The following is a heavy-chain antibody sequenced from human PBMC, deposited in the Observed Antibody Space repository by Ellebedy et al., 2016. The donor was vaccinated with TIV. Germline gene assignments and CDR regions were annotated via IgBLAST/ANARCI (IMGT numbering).Heavy chain of an antibody. CDR1: GYSISSGYY. V-gene: IGHV4-38-2*02. D-gene: IGHD6-13*01. CDR2: INHSGST. CDR3: ARGRHSSSWYRQSYYYYYMDV. Sequence: GSLRLXXTVSGYSISSGYYWSWIRQPPGKGLEWIGEINHSGSTNYNPSLKSRVTISVDTSKNQFSLKLSSVTAADTAVYYCARGRHSSSWYRQSYYYYYMDVWGKGTTVTVSS. J-gene: IGHJ6*03.